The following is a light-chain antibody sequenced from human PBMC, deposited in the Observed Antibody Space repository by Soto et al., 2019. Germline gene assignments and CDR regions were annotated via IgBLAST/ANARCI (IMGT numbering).Light chain of an antibody. V-gene: IGKV3-15*01. J-gene: IGKJ4*01. CDR3: QPYNNWPLT. CDR2: DTS. Sequence: EIVLTQSPGSLSLSPGEIATLSCRASQSVTNNYLAWYQQRPAQAPRLLIYDTSTRATGVPTRFSGSRSGAEFTLTINSLQSEDFAVYYCQPYNNWPLTFGGGTKVDIK. CDR1: QSVTNN.